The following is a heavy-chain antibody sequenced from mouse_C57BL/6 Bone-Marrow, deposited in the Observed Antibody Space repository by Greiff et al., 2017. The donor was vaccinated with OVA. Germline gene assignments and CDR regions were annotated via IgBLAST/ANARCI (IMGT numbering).Heavy chain of an antibody. V-gene: IGHV1-36*01. D-gene: IGHD2-5*01. CDR2: VYPYNGGT. CDR3: AKSYSNYGDAMDY. Sequence: VQLQQSGPVLVKPGPSVKISCKASGFTFTDYYMHWVKQSHGKSLEWIGLVYPYNGGTSYNQKFKGKATLTVDTSSSTAYMELNSLTSEYAAVYYSAKSYSNYGDAMDYWGQGTSVTVSS. J-gene: IGHJ4*01. CDR1: GFTFTDYY.